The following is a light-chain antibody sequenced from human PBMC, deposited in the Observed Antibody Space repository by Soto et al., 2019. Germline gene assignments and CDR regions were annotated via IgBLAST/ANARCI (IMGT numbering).Light chain of an antibody. V-gene: IGKV1-5*01. Sequence: DIQMTHSPYSLSASVCYIVTITCRASQSISSWLAWYQQKPGRAPKLLVYDASSLESGVPSRFSGSGSGTEFTLTISSLQPDDFATYYCQQYNSYSWTFGQGTKVDIK. J-gene: IGKJ1*01. CDR2: DAS. CDR3: QQYNSYSWT. CDR1: QSISSW.